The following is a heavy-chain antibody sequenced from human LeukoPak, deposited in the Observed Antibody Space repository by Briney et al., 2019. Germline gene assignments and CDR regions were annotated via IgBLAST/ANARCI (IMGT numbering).Heavy chain of an antibody. D-gene: IGHD6-19*01. V-gene: IGHV3-66*01. CDR3: ARDRSSGWPYFDY. CDR1: GFTFSSYA. J-gene: IGHJ4*02. CDR2: IYSGGST. Sequence: GGSLRLSCAASGFTFSSYAMHWVRQAPGKGLEWVSVIYSGGSTYYADSVKGRFTISRDNSKNTLYLQMNSLRAEDTAVYYCARDRSSGWPYFDYWGQGTLVTVSS.